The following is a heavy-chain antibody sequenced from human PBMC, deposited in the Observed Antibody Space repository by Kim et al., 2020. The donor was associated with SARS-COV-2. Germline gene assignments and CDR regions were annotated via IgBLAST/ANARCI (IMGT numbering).Heavy chain of an antibody. CDR2: INHSGST. V-gene: IGHV4-34*01. CDR1: GGSFSGYY. Sequence: SETLSLTCAVYGGSFSGYYWSWIRQPPGKGLEWIGEINHSGSTNYNPSLKSRVTISVDTSKNQFSLKLSSVTAADTAVYYCARALLWFGELYFDYWGQGTLVTVSS. J-gene: IGHJ4*02. D-gene: IGHD3-10*01. CDR3: ARALLWFGELYFDY.